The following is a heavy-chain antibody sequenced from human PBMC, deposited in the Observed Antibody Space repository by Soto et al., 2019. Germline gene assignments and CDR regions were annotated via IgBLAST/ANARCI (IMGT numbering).Heavy chain of an antibody. CDR2: INPSGGST. J-gene: IGHJ4*02. CDR1: GYTFTSYY. D-gene: IGHD6-13*01. CDR3: ATRAYSSLDY. Sequence: ASVKVSCKASGYTFTSYYMHWVRQAPGQGLEWMGIINPSGGSTSYAQKFQGRVTMTEDTSTDTAYMELSSLRSEDTAVYYCATRAYSSLDYWGQGTLVTVSS. V-gene: IGHV1-46*01.